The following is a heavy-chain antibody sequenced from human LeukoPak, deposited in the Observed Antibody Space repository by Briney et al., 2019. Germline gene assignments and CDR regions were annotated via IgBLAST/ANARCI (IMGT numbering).Heavy chain of an antibody. J-gene: IGHJ4*02. CDR3: ARVYEGWLRKPYYFDY. CDR1: GFTFSSYW. CDR2: KKQDGSEK. D-gene: IGHD5-12*01. V-gene: IGHV3-7*03. Sequence: GGSLRLSCAASGFTFSSYWMGWVGQAPGKGRGGLANKKQDGSEKYYVDSVKGRFTISRDNAKNSLYLQMNSLRAEDTAVYYCARVYEGWLRKPYYFDYWGQGTLVTVSS.